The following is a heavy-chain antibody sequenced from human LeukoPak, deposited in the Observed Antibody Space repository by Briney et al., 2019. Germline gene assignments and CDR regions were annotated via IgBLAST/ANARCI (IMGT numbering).Heavy chain of an antibody. CDR2: MNPNSGNT. D-gene: IGHD2-2*01. Sequence: ASVKVSCKASGYTFTSYDINWVRQAIGQGLEWIGWMNPNSGNTGYAQKFQGRVTITRNTSISTAYMELSSLRSEDTAVYYCARYCSSTSCSPDYYYYYMDVWGKGTTVTVSS. CDR1: GYTFTSYD. J-gene: IGHJ6*03. CDR3: ARYCSSTSCSPDYYYYYMDV. V-gene: IGHV1-8*03.